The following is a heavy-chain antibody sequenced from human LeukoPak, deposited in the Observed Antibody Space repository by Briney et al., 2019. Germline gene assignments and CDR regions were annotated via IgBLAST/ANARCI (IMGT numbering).Heavy chain of an antibody. D-gene: IGHD3-22*01. CDR2: IYYSGST. V-gene: IGHV4-39*07. Sequence: PSETLSLTCTVSGGSISSSSYYWGWIRQPPGKGLEWIGSIYYSGSTYYNPSLKSRVTISVDTSKNQFSLKLSSVTAADTAVYYCATTGYYDSSGYYEGIFLDYWGQGTLVTVSS. J-gene: IGHJ4*02. CDR1: GGSISSSSYY. CDR3: ATTGYYDSSGYYEGIFLDY.